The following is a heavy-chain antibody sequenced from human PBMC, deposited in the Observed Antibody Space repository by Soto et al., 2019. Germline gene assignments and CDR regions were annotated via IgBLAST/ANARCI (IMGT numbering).Heavy chain of an antibody. V-gene: IGHV4-31*03. CDR1: VGSISSGGYY. CDR2: TYYSENT. CDR3: ARLSSSGWPIDS. D-gene: IGHD6-19*01. Sequence: PXETLSLTCTFSVGSISSGGYYCNWIRQHPGKGLEWIGYTYYSENTYYNPSLNSRITISADTSKNKFSLKLSSVTAADTAVYYCARLSSSGWPIDSWGQGTLVTVSS. J-gene: IGHJ4*02.